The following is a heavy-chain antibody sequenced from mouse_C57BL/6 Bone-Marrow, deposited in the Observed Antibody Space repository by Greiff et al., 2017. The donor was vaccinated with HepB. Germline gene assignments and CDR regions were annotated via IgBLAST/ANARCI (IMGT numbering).Heavy chain of an antibody. V-gene: IGHV2-3*01. J-gene: IGHJ3*01. CDR1: GFSLTSYG. Sequence: VQLQESGPGLVAPSQSLSITCTVSGFSLTSYGVSWVRQPPGKGLEWLGVIWGDGSTNYHSAHIYRLSISKDNSKIQVFFKLNSLHTDYTATYYCANDYDGGAWLAYWGQGTLVTVSA. CDR3: ANDYDGGAWLAY. CDR2: IWGDGST. D-gene: IGHD2-3*01.